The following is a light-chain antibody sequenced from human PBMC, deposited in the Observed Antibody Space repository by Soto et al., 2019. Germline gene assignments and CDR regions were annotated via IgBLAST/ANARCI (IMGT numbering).Light chain of an antibody. CDR1: SSDVGGYNY. CDR2: DVT. J-gene: IGLJ3*02. V-gene: IGLV2-14*01. CDR3: TSFTSSTPLWV. Sequence: QSALTQPASVSGSPGQSITISCTGTSSDVGGYNYVSWYQQYPGTAPKLMIYDVTNRPSGVSNRFSGSKSGNTASLTISGLQAEDEADYYCTSFTSSTPLWVFCGGTKLTVL.